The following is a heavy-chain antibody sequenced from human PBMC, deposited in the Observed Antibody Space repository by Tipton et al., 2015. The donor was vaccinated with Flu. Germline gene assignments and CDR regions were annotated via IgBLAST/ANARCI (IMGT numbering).Heavy chain of an antibody. CDR2: ISSDGTSI. Sequence: GSLRLSCAASGFSFCNYWMHWIRQDARKGLMWVSRISSDGTSIKYADSVQGRFIISRDNAKKTVYLQMNGLRVDDSAVYYCVRRGDVAEYFQQWGQGTLVTVSS. J-gene: IGHJ1*01. D-gene: IGHD2-21*01. V-gene: IGHV3-74*03. CDR1: GFSFCNYW. CDR3: VRRGDVAEYFQQ.